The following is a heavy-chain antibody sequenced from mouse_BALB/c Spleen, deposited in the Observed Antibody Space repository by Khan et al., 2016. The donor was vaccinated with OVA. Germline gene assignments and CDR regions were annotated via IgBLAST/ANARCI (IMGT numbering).Heavy chain of an antibody. CDR3: AREGALDYFDY. Sequence: VQLQESGAELVRPGASVKLSCKTSGYIFNNYWFHWVKQRFGQGLEWIARIHPGTDNTYYNEKLKDRATLTADKSSSTAYLPLSSLKSEDSAVYFCAREGALDYFDYWGQGTTLTVSS. CDR2: IHPGTDNT. CDR1: GYIFNNYW. V-gene: IGHV1-76*01. J-gene: IGHJ2*01. D-gene: IGHD3-1*01.